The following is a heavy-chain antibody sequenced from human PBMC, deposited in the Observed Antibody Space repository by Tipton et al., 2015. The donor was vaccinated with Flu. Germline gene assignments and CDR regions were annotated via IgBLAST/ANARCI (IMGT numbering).Heavy chain of an antibody. Sequence: QVQLVQSGAEVKKPGASVKVSCKASGYTFTSYDINWVRQATGQGLEWMGGMNPNSGNTGYAQKFQGRVTITRNTSISTAYMELSSLRSEDTAVYYCARGILWFGEPDAFDIWGQGTMVTVSS. D-gene: IGHD3-10*01. V-gene: IGHV1-8*03. CDR2: MNPNSGNT. J-gene: IGHJ3*02. CDR3: ARGILWFGEPDAFDI. CDR1: GYTFTSYD.